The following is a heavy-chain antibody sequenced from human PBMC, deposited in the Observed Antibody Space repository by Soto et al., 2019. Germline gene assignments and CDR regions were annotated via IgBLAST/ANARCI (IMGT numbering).Heavy chain of an antibody. D-gene: IGHD3-22*01. CDR2: IIPIFGTA. V-gene: IGHV1-69*13. Sequence: SVKVSCKASGGTFSSYAISWVRQAPGQGLEWMGGIIPIFGTANYAQKFQGRVTITADESTSTAYMELSSLRSEDTAVYYCAREYYYDSSGYYSIYFDYWGQGTLVTVS. J-gene: IGHJ4*02. CDR3: AREYYYDSSGYYSIYFDY. CDR1: GGTFSSYA.